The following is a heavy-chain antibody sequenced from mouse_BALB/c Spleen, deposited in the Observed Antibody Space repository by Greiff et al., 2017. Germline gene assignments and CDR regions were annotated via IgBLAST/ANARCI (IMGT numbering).Heavy chain of an antibody. V-gene: IGHV3-2*02. Sequence: EVQLQESGPGLVKPSQSLSLTCTVTGYSITSDYAWNWIRQFPGNKLEWMGYISYSGSTSYNPSLKSRISITRDTSKNQFFLQLNSVTTEDTATYYCARALSMITTGFAYWGQGTLVTVSA. CDR2: ISYSGST. CDR3: ARALSMITTGFAY. CDR1: GYSITSDYA. D-gene: IGHD2-4*01. J-gene: IGHJ3*01.